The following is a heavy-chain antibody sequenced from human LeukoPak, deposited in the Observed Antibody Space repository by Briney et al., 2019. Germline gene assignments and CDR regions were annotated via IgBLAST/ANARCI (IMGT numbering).Heavy chain of an antibody. CDR2: IWYDGSNK. D-gene: IGHD3-3*01. CDR1: GFTFSSYG. CDR3: ARGPRFLEWLLYPLDY. V-gene: IGHV3-33*01. J-gene: IGHJ4*02. Sequence: PGGSLRLSCAASGFTFSSYGMHWVRQAPGKGLEWVAVIWYDGSNKYYADSVKGRFTISRDNSKNTLYLQMNSLRAEDTAVYYCARGPRFLEWLLYPLDYWGQGTLVTVSS.